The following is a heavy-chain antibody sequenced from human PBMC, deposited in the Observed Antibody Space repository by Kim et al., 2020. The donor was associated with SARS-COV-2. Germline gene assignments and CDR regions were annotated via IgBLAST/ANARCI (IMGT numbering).Heavy chain of an antibody. V-gene: IGHV3-30-3*01. CDR3: ASSGSGSYYSSFDP. CDR2: ISYDGSNK. D-gene: IGHD3-10*01. Sequence: GGSLRLSCAASGFTFSSYAMHWVRQAPGKGLEWVAVISYDGSNKYYADSVKGRFTISRDNSKNTLYLQMNSLRAEDTAVYYCASSGSGSYYSSFDPWGQGTLVTVSS. CDR1: GFTFSSYA. J-gene: IGHJ5*02.